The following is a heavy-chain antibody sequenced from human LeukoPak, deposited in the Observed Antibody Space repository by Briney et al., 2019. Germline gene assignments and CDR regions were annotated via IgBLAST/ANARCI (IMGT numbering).Heavy chain of an antibody. CDR2: IDPSGGST. V-gene: IGHV1-46*01. CDR3: ARDLVTIFRVVPQFGNWFDP. D-gene: IGHD3-3*01. CDR1: GYTFTSYY. J-gene: IGHJ5*02. Sequence: GASVKVSCKASGYTFTSYYMHWVRQAPGQGLEWMGIIDPSGGSTSYAQKFQGRVTMTRDTSTSTVYMELSSLRSEDTAVYYCARDLVTIFRVVPQFGNWFDPWGQGTLVTVSS.